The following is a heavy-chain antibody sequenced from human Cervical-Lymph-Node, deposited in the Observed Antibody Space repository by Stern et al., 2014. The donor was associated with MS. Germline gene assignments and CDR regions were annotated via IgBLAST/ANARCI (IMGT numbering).Heavy chain of an antibody. CDR1: GGSISSYY. CDR3: ARGTTTTGFDP. CDR2: IYYSGST. Sequence: QVQLQESGPGLVKPSETLSLTCTVSGGSISSYYWSWIRQPPGKGLEWIEYIYYSGSTNYIPSLKSRVTISVDTSKNQFSLKLSSVTAADTAVYYCARGTTTTGFDPWGQGTLVTVSS. J-gene: IGHJ5*02. D-gene: IGHD4-11*01. V-gene: IGHV4-59*01.